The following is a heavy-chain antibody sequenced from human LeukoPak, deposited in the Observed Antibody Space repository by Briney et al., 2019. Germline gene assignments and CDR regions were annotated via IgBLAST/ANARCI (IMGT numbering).Heavy chain of an antibody. CDR1: GGSISSYY. D-gene: IGHD6-13*01. J-gene: IGHJ4*02. Sequence: PSETLSLTCTVSGGSISSYYWSWIRQPPGKGLEWIGYMYYSGSTNYNPSLKGRVIISVDTSKNQFSLKLSSVTAADTAVYYCASAGLEAVGMGRHEYWGQGTLVTVSS. CDR2: MYYSGST. CDR3: ASAGLEAVGMGRHEY. V-gene: IGHV4-59*08.